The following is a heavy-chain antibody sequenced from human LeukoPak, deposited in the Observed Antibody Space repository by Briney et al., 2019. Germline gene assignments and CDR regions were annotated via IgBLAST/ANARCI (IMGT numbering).Heavy chain of an antibody. CDR3: ARDVIYDTSGYYHTPFDY. CDR1: GFIFSDHY. J-gene: IGHJ4*02. D-gene: IGHD3-22*01. CDR2: IRNKAQRYTT. Sequence: GGSLRLSCAASGFIFSDHYMDWVRLAPGKGLEWVGRIRNKAQRYTTVYAASVSGRFTISRDDSRNSLYLQMNSLEVEDTAVYYCARDVIYDTSGYYHTPFDYWGQGTLVTVSS. V-gene: IGHV3-72*01.